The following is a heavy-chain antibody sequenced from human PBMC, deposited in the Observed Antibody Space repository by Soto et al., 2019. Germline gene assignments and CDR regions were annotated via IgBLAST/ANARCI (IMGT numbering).Heavy chain of an antibody. CDR3: ARDSVKQQLVEYYYYMDV. D-gene: IGHD6-13*01. J-gene: IGHJ6*03. V-gene: IGHV1-18*01. CDR2: ISAYNGNT. Sequence: QVPLVQSGAEVKKPGASVKVSCKASGYTFTSYGISWVRQAPGQGLEWMGWISAYNGNTNYAQKLQGRVTMTTDTSTSTAYMELRSLRSDDTAVYYCARDSVKQQLVEYYYYMDVWGKGTTVTVSS. CDR1: GYTFTSYG.